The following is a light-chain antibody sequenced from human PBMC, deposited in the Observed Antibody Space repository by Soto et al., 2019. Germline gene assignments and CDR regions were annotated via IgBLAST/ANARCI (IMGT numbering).Light chain of an antibody. CDR3: QQYNNYPLT. V-gene: IGKV1-5*03. CDR2: KAS. Sequence: DIQMTQSPSTLSASVGDRVTITCRASQSISSWLAWYQQKPGKAPKLLIYKASSLESGVPSRFSGSASGTEFTLTISSLQPDDFATYYCQQYNNYPLTFGQGTKVEIK. CDR1: QSISSW. J-gene: IGKJ1*01.